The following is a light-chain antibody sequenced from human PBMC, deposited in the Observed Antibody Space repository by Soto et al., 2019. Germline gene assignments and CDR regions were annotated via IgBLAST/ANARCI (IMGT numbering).Light chain of an antibody. J-gene: IGKJ2*01. CDR3: QKYGSAPYT. CDR1: QSVSSSY. V-gene: IGKV3-20*01. Sequence: ESVLTQSPGTLSLPPGERATLSCRASQSVSSSYLAWYQQKPGQAPRLLIYGASSRATGIPDRFSGSGSGTDFTLTISRLEPEDFAVYYCQKYGSAPYTFGQGTRLEI. CDR2: GAS.